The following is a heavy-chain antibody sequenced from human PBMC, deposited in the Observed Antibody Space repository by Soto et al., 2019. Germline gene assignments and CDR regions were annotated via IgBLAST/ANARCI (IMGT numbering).Heavy chain of an antibody. CDR1: GFRFDEYA. J-gene: IGHJ4*02. D-gene: IGHD2-21*01. V-gene: IGHV3-9*01. CDR3: AKIVTRHSLVPVFDQ. CDR2: ISWDSGSI. Sequence: QLVESGGGLVQPGRSLRLSFVASGFRFDEYAIHWVRQAPGKGLEWVSGISWDSGSINYAGSVRGRFTVSRDNAKNSLYLHMTSLRSEDTAFYYCAKIVTRHSLVPVFDQWGQGALVSVSS.